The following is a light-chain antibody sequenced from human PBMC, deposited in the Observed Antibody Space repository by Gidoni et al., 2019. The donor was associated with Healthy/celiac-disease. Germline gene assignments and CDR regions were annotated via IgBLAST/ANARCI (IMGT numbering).Light chain of an antibody. Sequence: QSALTHPASVSGSPGQSITISCTGTSSDVGSYNLVSWYQQPPGKAPKLMSYEGSKRPSGVSNRFSGSKSGNTASLTISGLQAEDEADYYCCSYAGSSTVVFGGGTKLTVL. CDR2: EGS. V-gene: IGLV2-23*01. CDR3: CSYAGSSTVV. J-gene: IGLJ2*01. CDR1: SSDVGSYNL.